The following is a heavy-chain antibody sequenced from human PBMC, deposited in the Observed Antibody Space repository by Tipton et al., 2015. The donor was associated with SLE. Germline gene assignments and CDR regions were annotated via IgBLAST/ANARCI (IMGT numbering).Heavy chain of an antibody. CDR3: ARVAVAEAFDI. CDR1: GGSTSSYY. Sequence: LRLSCTVSGGSTSSYYWGWIRQPPGKGLEWIGSIYYSGSTYYNPSLKSRVTISVDTSKNQFSLKLSSVTAADTAVYYCARVAVAEAFDIWGQGTMVTVPS. V-gene: IGHV4-39*01. D-gene: IGHD6-19*01. CDR2: IYYSGST. J-gene: IGHJ3*02.